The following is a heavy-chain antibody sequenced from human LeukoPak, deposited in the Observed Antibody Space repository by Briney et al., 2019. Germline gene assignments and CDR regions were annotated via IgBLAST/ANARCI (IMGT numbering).Heavy chain of an antibody. J-gene: IGHJ5*02. CDR2: MNTNSGNT. CDR1: GYTFTSYD. CDR3: ARGRARRASRNNWFDP. D-gene: IGHD2-2*01. V-gene: IGHV1-8*03. Sequence: ASVKVSCKASGYTFTSYDINWVRQATGQGLEWMGWMNTNSGNTGYAQKFQGRVTITRNTSISTAYMELSSLRSEDTAVYYCARGRARRASRNNWFDPWGQGTLVTVSS.